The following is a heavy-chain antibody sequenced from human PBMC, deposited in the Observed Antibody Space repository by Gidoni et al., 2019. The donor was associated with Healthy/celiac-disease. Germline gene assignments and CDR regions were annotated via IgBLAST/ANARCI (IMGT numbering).Heavy chain of an antibody. CDR1: GFTFSSYW. D-gene: IGHD3-10*01. CDR3: ARLEADYGSGSYGGY. J-gene: IGHJ4*02. Sequence: EVQLVESGGGLVQPGGSLRLSCAASGFTFSSYWMRWVRQAPGKGREWVANIKQDGSEKYYVDSVKGRFTISRDNAKNSLYLQMNSLRAEDTAVYYCARLEADYGSGSYGGYWGQGTLVTVSS. V-gene: IGHV3-7*01. CDR2: IKQDGSEK.